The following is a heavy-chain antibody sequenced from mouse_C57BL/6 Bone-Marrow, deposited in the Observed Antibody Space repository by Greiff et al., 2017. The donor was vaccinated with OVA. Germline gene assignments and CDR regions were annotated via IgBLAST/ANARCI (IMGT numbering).Heavy chain of an antibody. CDR3: ARGDFDWYFDV. D-gene: IGHD3-3*01. V-gene: IGHV1-63*01. J-gene: IGHJ1*03. CDR2: IYPGGGYT. CDR1: GYTFTNYW. Sequence: VQLQQSGAELVRPGTSVKMSCKASGYTFTNYWIGWAKQRPGHGLEWIGDIYPGGGYTNYNEKFKGKATLTADKSSSTAYMQFSSLTSEDSAIYYCARGDFDWYFDVWGTGTTVTVSS.